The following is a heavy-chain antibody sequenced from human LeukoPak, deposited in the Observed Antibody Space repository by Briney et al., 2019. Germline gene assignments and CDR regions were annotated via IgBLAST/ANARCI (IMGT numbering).Heavy chain of an antibody. J-gene: IGHJ6*02. CDR3: ARLPVGLSSGWFPPYGIDV. Sequence: ASVKVSCKASGYTFTIYGISWVRQAPGQGLEWMGWISPYNGNRDYAQKFQGRVTMTTDTSTSTAYMELRSLRSDDTAVYYCARLPVGLSSGWFPPYGIDVWGQGTTVTVSS. D-gene: IGHD6-19*01. V-gene: IGHV1-18*01. CDR2: ISPYNGNR. CDR1: GYTFTIYG.